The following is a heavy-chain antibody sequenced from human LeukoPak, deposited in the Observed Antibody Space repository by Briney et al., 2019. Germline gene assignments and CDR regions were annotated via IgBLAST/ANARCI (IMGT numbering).Heavy chain of an antibody. D-gene: IGHD3-22*01. Sequence: ASVKVSCKASGYTFTSYDINWVRQATGQGLEWMGWMNPNSGNTGYAQKFQGRVTMTRNTSISTAYMELSSLRSEDTAVYYCARGEFFYDSRAYYSCRKFDFWGQGTLVTVSS. CDR3: ARGEFFYDSRAYYSCRKFDF. J-gene: IGHJ4*02. CDR1: GYTFTSYD. CDR2: MNPNSGNT. V-gene: IGHV1-8*01.